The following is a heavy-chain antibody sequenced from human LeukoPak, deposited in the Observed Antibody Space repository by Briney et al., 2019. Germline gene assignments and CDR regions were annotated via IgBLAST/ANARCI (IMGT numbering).Heavy chain of an antibody. CDR2: ISGSGGST. Sequence: PGGSLRLSCAASGFTFSSYSMNWVRQAPGKGLEWVSAISGSGGSTYYADSVKGRFTISRDNSKNTLYLQMNSLRAEDTAVYYCAKEYSGSYYGLDYWGQGTLVTVSS. J-gene: IGHJ4*02. CDR1: GFTFSSYS. V-gene: IGHV3-23*01. CDR3: AKEYSGSYYGLDY. D-gene: IGHD1-26*01.